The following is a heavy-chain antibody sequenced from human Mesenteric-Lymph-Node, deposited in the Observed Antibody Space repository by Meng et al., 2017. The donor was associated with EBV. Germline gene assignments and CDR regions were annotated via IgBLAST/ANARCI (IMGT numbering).Heavy chain of an antibody. CDR1: GFTFNTYW. CDR2: INSDGSST. CDR3: ARSAPAPDY. J-gene: IGHJ4*02. V-gene: IGHV3-74*01. Sequence: LVGSGGGLVWPGGSLRLPCAASGFTFNTYWMHWVRQAPGKGLVWVSRINSDGSSTFYADSVKGRFTISRDDAKNTLYLQMNSLRAEDTAVYYCARSAPAPDYWGQGTLVTVSS. D-gene: IGHD6-25*01.